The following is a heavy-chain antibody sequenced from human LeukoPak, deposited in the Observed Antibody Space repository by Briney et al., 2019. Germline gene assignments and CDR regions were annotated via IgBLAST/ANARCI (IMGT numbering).Heavy chain of an antibody. V-gene: IGHV3-23*01. Sequence: GGSLRLSCAASGFTVSNNYMSWVRQAPGKGLEWVSAISGSGGSTYYADSVKGRFTISRDNSKNTLYLQMNSLRAEDTAVYYCARHPMIVVAFFDYWGQGTLVTVSS. CDR1: GFTVSNNY. J-gene: IGHJ4*02. D-gene: IGHD3-22*01. CDR3: ARHPMIVVAFFDY. CDR2: ISGSGGST.